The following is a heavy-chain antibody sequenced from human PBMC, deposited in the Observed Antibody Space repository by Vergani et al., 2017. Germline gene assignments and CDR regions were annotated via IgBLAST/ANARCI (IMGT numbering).Heavy chain of an antibody. CDR2: LSTYNGNT. CDR3: ARDPFSSSWNDIDY. Sequence: VQLVQSGAEVKKPGASVKVSCKASGYTFISYGITWVRQAPGQGLEWMGWLSTYNGNTNYAQKFQGGVTMTTDTSTSTAYMELGSLRSDDTAVYYCARDPFSSSWNDIDYWRQGTLVTVSS. J-gene: IGHJ4*02. CDR1: GYTFISYG. V-gene: IGHV1-18*01. D-gene: IGHD6-13*01.